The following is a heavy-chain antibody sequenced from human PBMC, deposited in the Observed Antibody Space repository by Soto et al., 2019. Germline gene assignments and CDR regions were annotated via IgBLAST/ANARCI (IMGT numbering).Heavy chain of an antibody. Sequence: GESLKVSCKGSGYSFTNYWIGWVRQMPGKGLEWVGIIYAGDSDTRYSPSFQGQVTISVDKSISTAYLQWSSLKASDTAMYYCARPTRPFYYHYGMDVWGQGTTVTVSS. J-gene: IGHJ6*02. CDR2: IYAGDSDT. D-gene: IGHD1-1*01. CDR1: GYSFTNYW. CDR3: ARPTRPFYYHYGMDV. V-gene: IGHV5-51*01.